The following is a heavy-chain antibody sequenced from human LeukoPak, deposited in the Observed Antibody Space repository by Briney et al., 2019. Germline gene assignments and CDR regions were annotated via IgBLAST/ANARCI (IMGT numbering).Heavy chain of an antibody. J-gene: IGHJ4*02. CDR2: INHSGST. V-gene: IGHV4-34*01. CDR1: GGSFSGYY. D-gene: IGHD5-18*01. Sequence: SETLSLTCAVYGGSFSGYYWSWIRQPPGKGLEWIGEINHSGSTNYNPSLKSRVTISVDTSKNQFSLKLSSVTAADTAVYYCARVSGFSDTAMAYFDYWGQGTLVTVSS. CDR3: ARVSGFSDTAMAYFDY.